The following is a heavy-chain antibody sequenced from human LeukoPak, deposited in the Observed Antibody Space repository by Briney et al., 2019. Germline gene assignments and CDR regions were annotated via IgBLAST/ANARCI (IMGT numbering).Heavy chain of an antibody. CDR1: GFTFSSYA. CDR2: ISGSGGST. CDR3: AKGRGYSYGSYFDY. Sequence: GGSLRLSCAASGFTFSSYAMSWVRQAPGKGPEWVSAISGSGGSTYYADSVKGRFTISRDNSKNTLCLQMNSLRAEDTAVYYCAKGRGYSYGSYFDYWGQGTLVTVSS. J-gene: IGHJ4*02. D-gene: IGHD5-18*01. V-gene: IGHV3-23*01.